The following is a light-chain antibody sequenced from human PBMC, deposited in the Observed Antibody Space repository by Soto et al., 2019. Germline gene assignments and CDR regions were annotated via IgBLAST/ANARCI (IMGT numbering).Light chain of an antibody. V-gene: IGKV3-15*01. CDR3: QQYNNWLTWT. Sequence: IVLTQSPATLSVSPGDSATLSCRASQSVRNNLAWYQQRPGQPPRLLIYGASTRATGIPARFSGSGSGTEFTLTISSLQSEDFAVYYCQQYNNWLTWTFGQGTKVEIK. CDR2: GAS. J-gene: IGKJ1*01. CDR1: QSVRNN.